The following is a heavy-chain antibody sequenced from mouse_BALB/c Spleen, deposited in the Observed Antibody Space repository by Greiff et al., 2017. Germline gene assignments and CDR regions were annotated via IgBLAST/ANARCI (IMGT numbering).Heavy chain of an antibody. J-gene: IGHJ4*01. CDR2: ISSGSSTI. V-gene: IGHV5-17*02. Sequence: EVQVVESGGGLVQPGGSRKLSCAASGFTFSSFGMHWVRQAPEKGLEWVAYISSGSSTIYYADTVKGRFTISRDNPKNTLFLQMTSLRSEDTAMYYCARSNRPYYAMDYWGQGTSVTVSS. CDR3: ARSNRPYYAMDY. D-gene: IGHD2-14*01. CDR1: GFTFSSFG.